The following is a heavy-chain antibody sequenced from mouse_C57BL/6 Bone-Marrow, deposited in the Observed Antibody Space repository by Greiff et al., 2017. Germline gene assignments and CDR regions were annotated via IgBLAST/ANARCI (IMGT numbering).Heavy chain of an antibody. CDR3: ARERGLPRFAY. CDR2: IWSGGST. CDR1: GFSLTSYG. J-gene: IGHJ3*01. Sequence: QVQLKESGPGLVQPSQSLSITCTVSGFSLTSYGVHWVRQSPGKGLEWLGVIWSGGSTDYNAAFISRLSISKDNSKSHVFFKMNSLQADDTAIYYCARERGLPRFAYWGQGTLVTVSA. D-gene: IGHD2-4*01. V-gene: IGHV2-2*01.